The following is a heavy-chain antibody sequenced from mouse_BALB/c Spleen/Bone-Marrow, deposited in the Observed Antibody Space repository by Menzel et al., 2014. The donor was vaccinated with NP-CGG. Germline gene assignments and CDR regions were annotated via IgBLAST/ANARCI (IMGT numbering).Heavy chain of an antibody. D-gene: IGHD1-1*01. CDR1: GFNIKDTY. J-gene: IGHJ1*01. V-gene: IGHV14-3*02. CDR2: IDPANGNT. CDR3: VYGRDWYFDV. Sequence: EVKLMESGAELVKPGASVKLSCTASGFNIKDTYMHWVKERPEQGLEWIGRIDPANGNTKYDPKFQGKATITADTSSNTAYQQLSSLTSEDTAVYYCVYGRDWYFDVWGAGTTVTVSS.